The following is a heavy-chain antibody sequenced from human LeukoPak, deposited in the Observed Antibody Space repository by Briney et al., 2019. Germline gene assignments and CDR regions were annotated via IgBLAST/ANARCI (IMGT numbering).Heavy chain of an antibody. V-gene: IGHV3-30*02. CDR1: GFTFSSYG. CDR3: VSTKVGALDAFDI. J-gene: IGHJ3*02. Sequence: GGSLRLSCAASGFTFSSYGMHWVRQAPGKGLEWVAFIRYDGSNKYYADSVKGRFTISRDNAKNSLYLQMNSLRAEDTAVYYCVSTKVGALDAFDIWGQGTMVTVSS. CDR2: IRYDGSNK. D-gene: IGHD1-26*01.